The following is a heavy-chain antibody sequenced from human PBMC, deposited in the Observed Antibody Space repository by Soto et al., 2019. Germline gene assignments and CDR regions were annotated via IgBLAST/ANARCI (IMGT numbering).Heavy chain of an antibody. D-gene: IGHD6-13*01. CDR1: GYTFTSYG. Sequence: ASVKVSCKASGYTFTSYGISWVRQAPGQGLEWMGWISAYNGNTNYAQKLQGRVTMTTDTSTSTAYMELRSLRSDDTAVYYSGRGHTGHTQLDPLPHGALGTLSS. V-gene: IGHV1-18*01. CDR2: ISAYNGNT. J-gene: IGHJ5*02. CDR3: GRGHTGHTQLDP.